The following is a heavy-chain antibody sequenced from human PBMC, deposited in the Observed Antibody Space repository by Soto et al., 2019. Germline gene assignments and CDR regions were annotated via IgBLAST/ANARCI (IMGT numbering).Heavy chain of an antibody. CDR1: GGTFSSYS. D-gene: IGHD1-26*01. V-gene: IGHV1-69*13. CDR2: IIPIFGTA. CDR3: ARDGGRHSGGIDY. J-gene: IGHJ4*02. Sequence: SVKVSCKASGGTFSSYSINWVREAPGQGLEWMGEIIPIFGTANYAQKFQGRVTITADESTSTAYMELSSLRSEDTAVYYCARDGGRHSGGIDYWGQGTLVTVS.